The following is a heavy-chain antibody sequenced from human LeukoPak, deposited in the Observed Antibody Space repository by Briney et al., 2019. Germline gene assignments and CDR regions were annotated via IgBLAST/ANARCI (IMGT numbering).Heavy chain of an antibody. D-gene: IGHD1-26*01. CDR3: ARGVGPGGYFDY. CDR2: INHSGST. V-gene: IGHV4-34*01. Sequence: SETLCLTCAVYGGSFSGCYWSRIRQPPGKGLEWIGEINHSGSTNYNPSLKSRVTISVDTSKNQFSLKLSSVTAADTAVYYCARGVGPGGYFDYWGQGTLVTVSS. J-gene: IGHJ4*02. CDR1: GGSFSGCY.